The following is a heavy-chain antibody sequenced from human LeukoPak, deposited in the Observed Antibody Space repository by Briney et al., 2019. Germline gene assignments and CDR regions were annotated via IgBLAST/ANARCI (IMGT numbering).Heavy chain of an antibody. Sequence: GRSLRLSCAASGFTFDDYAMHWVRQAPGKGLEWVSGISWNSGSIGYADSVKGRFTISRDNAKNSLYLQMNSLRAEDTALYYCAKDTTPSPVGATDFDYWGQGTLVTVSS. V-gene: IGHV3-9*01. J-gene: IGHJ4*02. CDR2: ISWNSGSI. CDR1: GFTFDDYA. CDR3: AKDTTPSPVGATDFDY. D-gene: IGHD1-26*01.